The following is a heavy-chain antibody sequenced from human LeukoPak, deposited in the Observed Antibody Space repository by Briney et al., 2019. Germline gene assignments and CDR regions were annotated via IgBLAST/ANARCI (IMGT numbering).Heavy chain of an antibody. V-gene: IGHV3-64D*06. CDR1: GFTFSSYA. D-gene: IGHD3-10*01. J-gene: IGHJ4*02. CDR2: ISSNGGST. CDR3: VKDLGGSGSYQYYFDY. Sequence: GGSLRLSCSASGFTFSSYAMHWVRQAPGKGLEYVSAISSNGGSTYYADSVKGRFTISRDNSKYTLYLQMSSLRAEDTAVYYCVKDLGGSGSYQYYFDYWGQGTLVTVSS.